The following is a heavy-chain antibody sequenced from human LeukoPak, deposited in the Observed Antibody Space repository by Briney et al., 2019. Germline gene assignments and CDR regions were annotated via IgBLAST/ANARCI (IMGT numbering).Heavy chain of an antibody. CDR1: GFTFSTYT. Sequence: SGGSLRLSCVASGFTFSTYTMNWVRQAPGKGLEWVSTITNSGDSTYYADSVKGRFTISRDNSRNTLYLQMNSLRVEDTAIYYCAQRYDYWGQGSLVTVSS. CDR2: ITNSGDST. J-gene: IGHJ4*02. CDR3: AQRYDY. V-gene: IGHV3-23*01.